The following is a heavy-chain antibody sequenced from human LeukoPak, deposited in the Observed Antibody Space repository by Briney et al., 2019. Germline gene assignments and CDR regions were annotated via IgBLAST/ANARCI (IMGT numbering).Heavy chain of an antibody. V-gene: IGHV4-39*01. J-gene: IGHJ4*02. CDR3: ARLYSNYVRYFDY. CDR2: IYYSGST. CDR1: AGSMSSSSYY. Sequence: SETLSLTCTVSAGSMSSSSYYWGWIRQPPGKGLEWIGTIYYSGSTDYNPSLKSRVTISVDTSKNQFSLKLSSVTAADTAVYYCARLYSNYVRYFDYWGQGTLVTVSS. D-gene: IGHD4-11*01.